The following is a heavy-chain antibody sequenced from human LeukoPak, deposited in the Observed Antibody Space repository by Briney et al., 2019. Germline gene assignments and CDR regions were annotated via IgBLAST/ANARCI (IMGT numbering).Heavy chain of an antibody. V-gene: IGHV4-59*08. Sequence: PSETLSLTCTVSGGSISGDHWNWIRQPPGKGLEWIGYIYYSGSTNYNPSLKSQVTISIDTSKNQFSLKLTSVIAADTAVYYCARRNDFGIWGQGTMVTVSS. CDR1: GGSISGDH. CDR3: ARRNDFGI. CDR2: IYYSGST. J-gene: IGHJ3*02.